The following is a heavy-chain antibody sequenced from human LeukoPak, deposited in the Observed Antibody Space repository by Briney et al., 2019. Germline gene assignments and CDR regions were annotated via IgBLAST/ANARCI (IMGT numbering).Heavy chain of an antibody. CDR1: GFTFSDYY. CDR2: ISSSGSTV. CDR3: ARDFADYSGYNFDY. J-gene: IGHJ4*02. Sequence: GGSLRLSCAVSGFTFSDYYMSWIRPAPGRGLEWVSYISSSGSTVYYADSVKGRFTISRDNAKNSLYLQMNSLRAEDPAVYYCARDFADYSGYNFDYWGQGTLVTVSS. D-gene: IGHD5-12*01. V-gene: IGHV3-11*04.